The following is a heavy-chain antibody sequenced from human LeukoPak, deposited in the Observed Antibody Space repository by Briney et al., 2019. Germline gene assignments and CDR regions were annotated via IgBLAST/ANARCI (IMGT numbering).Heavy chain of an antibody. D-gene: IGHD6-13*01. CDR3: ARVRSSSWSNYYYYYMDV. Sequence: SETLSLTCTVSGGSISSHYWSWIRQPPGKGLEWIGYIYYSGSTNYNPSLKSRVTISVDTSKNQFSLKLSSVTAADTAVYYCARVRSSSWSNYYYYYMDVWGKGTTVTVSS. CDR2: IYYSGST. V-gene: IGHV4-59*11. J-gene: IGHJ6*03. CDR1: GGSISSHY.